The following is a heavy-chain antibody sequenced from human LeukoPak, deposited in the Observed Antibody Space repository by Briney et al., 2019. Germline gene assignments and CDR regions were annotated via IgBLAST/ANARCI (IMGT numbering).Heavy chain of an antibody. D-gene: IGHD3-3*01. J-gene: IGHJ4*02. Sequence: GGSLRLSCAASGFTFSSYWMHWVRQAPGKGLVWVSRINTDGSSTSYADSVKGRFTISRDNAKNTLYLQMNSLRAEDTAVYYCARDPNYDFWSGYHDYWGQGSLVTVSS. CDR3: ARDPNYDFWSGYHDY. CDR1: GFTFSSYW. V-gene: IGHV3-74*01. CDR2: INTDGSST.